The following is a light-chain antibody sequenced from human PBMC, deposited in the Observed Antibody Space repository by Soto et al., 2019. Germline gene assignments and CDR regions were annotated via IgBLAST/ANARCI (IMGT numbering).Light chain of an antibody. CDR2: DTS. Sequence: EIVLTQSPGTLSLSPGEGATLSCRASQSVSRSYLAWFQQKPGQAPRLLIYDTSTRATGIPDRFSGSGSGTGFTLTISRLEPEDFAVYYCQQYGSSPWTFGQGTKVKIK. CDR1: QSVSRSY. CDR3: QQYGSSPWT. J-gene: IGKJ1*01. V-gene: IGKV3-20*01.